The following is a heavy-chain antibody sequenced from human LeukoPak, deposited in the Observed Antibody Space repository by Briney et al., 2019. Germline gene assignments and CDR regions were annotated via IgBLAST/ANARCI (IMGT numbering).Heavy chain of an antibody. J-gene: IGHJ6*02. CDR3: TRDLMDYDVSTGLHHYYMDV. CDR1: GFTFSSYA. V-gene: IGHV3-74*01. CDR2: INGDGRNI. Sequence: GGSLRLSCAASGFTFSSYAMSWVRQAPRKGLVWVSRINGDGRNINYADSVRGRFTISRDNAKNTLFLQMNTLRVEDTAVYYCTRDLMDYDVSTGLHHYYMDVWGQGTTVTVSS. D-gene: IGHD3-9*01.